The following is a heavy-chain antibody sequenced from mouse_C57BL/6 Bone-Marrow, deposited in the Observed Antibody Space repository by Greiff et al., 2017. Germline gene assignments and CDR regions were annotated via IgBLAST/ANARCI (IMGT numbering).Heavy chain of an antibody. Sequence: EVKLQESGGDLVKPGGSLKLSCAASGFTFSSYGMSWVRQTPDKRLEWVATISSGGSYTYYPDSVKGRFTISRDNAKNTLYLQMSSLKSEDTAMYYCARSVLYYGNYYAMGYWGQGTSVTVSS. V-gene: IGHV5-6*01. D-gene: IGHD2-1*01. CDR1: GFTFSSYG. CDR3: ARSVLYYGNYYAMGY. J-gene: IGHJ4*01. CDR2: ISSGGSYT.